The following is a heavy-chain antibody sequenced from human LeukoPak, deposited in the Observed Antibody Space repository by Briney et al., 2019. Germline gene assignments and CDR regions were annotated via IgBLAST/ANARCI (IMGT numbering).Heavy chain of an antibody. CDR2: INHSGST. CDR1: GGSFSGYY. Sequence: SETLSLTCAVYGGSFSGYYWSWIRQPPGKGLEWIGEINHSGSTNYNPSLKSRVTISVDTSKNQYSLKLSSVTAADTAVYYCARGLRLGELSFPKAFDIWGQGTMVTVSS. J-gene: IGHJ3*02. CDR3: ARGLRLGELSFPKAFDI. D-gene: IGHD3-16*02. V-gene: IGHV4-34*01.